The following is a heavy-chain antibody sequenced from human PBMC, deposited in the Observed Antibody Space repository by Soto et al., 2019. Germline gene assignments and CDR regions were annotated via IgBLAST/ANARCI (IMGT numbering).Heavy chain of an antibody. D-gene: IGHD3-10*01. J-gene: IGHJ3*02. CDR2: ISFDGSDQ. CDR3: AKDPDRYGSGSYYMRVDAFDI. Sequence: PGGSLRLSCAASGFSFSSHAMHWVRQAPGKGLEWVAVISFDGSDQDYADSVKGRFTISRDNSKNTLYLQMNSLRAEDTAVYYCAKDPDRYGSGSYYMRVDAFDIWGQGTMVTVSS. CDR1: GFSFSSHA. V-gene: IGHV3-30-3*01.